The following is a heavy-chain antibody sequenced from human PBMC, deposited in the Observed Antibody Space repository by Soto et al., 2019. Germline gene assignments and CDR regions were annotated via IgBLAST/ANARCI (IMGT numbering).Heavy chain of an antibody. J-gene: IGHJ3*02. Sequence: ASVKVSCKVSGYTLTELSMHLVRQAPGKGXEWMGGFDPEDGETIYAQKFQGRVTMTEDTSTDTAYMELSSLRSEDTAVYYCATDRIMITFGGVIVGLADLCRGAFDIWGQGTMVTVSS. CDR3: ATDRIMITFGGVIVGLADLCRGAFDI. V-gene: IGHV1-24*01. D-gene: IGHD3-16*02. CDR2: FDPEDGET. CDR1: GYTLTELS.